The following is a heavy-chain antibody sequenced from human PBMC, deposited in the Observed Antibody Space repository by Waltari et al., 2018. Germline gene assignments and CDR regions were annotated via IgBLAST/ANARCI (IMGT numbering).Heavy chain of an antibody. Sequence: EVQLVQSGAEVKKPGESLKISCKGSGYSFTSYWIGWVSQVPGKGLEWMGIIYPGDSDTRYSPSFQGQVTISADKSISTAYLQWSSLKASDTAMYYCARREGDFWSGYYAFDIWGQGTMVTVSS. V-gene: IGHV5-51*01. CDR1: GYSFTSYW. D-gene: IGHD3-3*01. CDR3: ARREGDFWSGYYAFDI. J-gene: IGHJ3*02. CDR2: IYPGDSDT.